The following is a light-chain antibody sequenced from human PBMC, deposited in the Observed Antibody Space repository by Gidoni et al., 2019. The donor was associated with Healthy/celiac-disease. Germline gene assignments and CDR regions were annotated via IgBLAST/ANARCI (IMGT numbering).Light chain of an antibody. J-gene: IGKJ1*01. CDR1: QSISSY. CDR3: QQSYSTFWT. Sequence: DIKMTQSPSSLSASVRDRVTITCRASQSISSYLNWYQQKPGKAPKLLIYAASSLQSGVPSRFSGSGSGTDFTLTISSLQPEDFATYYCQQSYSTFWTFGPGTKVEIK. V-gene: IGKV1-39*01. CDR2: AAS.